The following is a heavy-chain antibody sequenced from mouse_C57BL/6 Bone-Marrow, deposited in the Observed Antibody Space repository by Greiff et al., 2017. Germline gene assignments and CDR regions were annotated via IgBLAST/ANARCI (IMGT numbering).Heavy chain of an antibody. Sequence: VQLQQSGAELVRPGTSVKMSCTASGYTFTNYWIGWAKQRPGHGLEWIGDIYPGGGYTNYNQKFQGKATLTADKSSSTAYMQFSSLTSEDSAIFYVARGDYYNYYAMDYWGQGNSVTVSA. CDR1: GYTFTNYW. D-gene: IGHD1-1*02. CDR3: ARGDYYNYYAMDY. J-gene: IGHJ4*01. CDR2: IYPGGGYT. V-gene: IGHV1-63*01.